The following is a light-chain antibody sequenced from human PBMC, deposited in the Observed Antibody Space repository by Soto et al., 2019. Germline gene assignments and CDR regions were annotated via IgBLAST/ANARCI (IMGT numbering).Light chain of an antibody. CDR3: HQYGSSPST. CDR1: QSVRSRY. Sequence: EILWTQSPGTLSLSPGERGTISRMAIQSVRSRYLAWYQQKPGQAQRLLIYGASSRATGIKERFSGRGSETDFTLTISRLEPEDFAVYYCHQYGSSPSTFGKVTKVDNK. V-gene: IGKV3-20*01. CDR2: GAS. J-gene: IGKJ1*01.